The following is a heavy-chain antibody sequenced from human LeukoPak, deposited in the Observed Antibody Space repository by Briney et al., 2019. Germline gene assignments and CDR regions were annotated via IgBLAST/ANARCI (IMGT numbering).Heavy chain of an antibody. CDR2: IYYSGST. D-gene: IGHD3-10*01. V-gene: IGHV4-31*03. Sequence: PSETLPLTCTVSGGSISSGGYYWSWIRQHPGKGLEWIGYIYYSGSTYYNPSLKSRVTISVDTSKNQFSLKLSSVTAADTAVYYCARTTNYYGSGSYYNPYYYYYMDVWGKGTTVTVSS. J-gene: IGHJ6*03. CDR1: GGSISSGGYY. CDR3: ARTTNYYGSGSYYNPYYYYYMDV.